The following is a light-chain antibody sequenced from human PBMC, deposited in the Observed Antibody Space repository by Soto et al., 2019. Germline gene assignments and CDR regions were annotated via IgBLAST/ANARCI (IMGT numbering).Light chain of an antibody. CDR1: SSDVGGYNY. V-gene: IGLV2-14*01. CDR3: SSYTSSSTLV. Sequence: QSVLTQPASVSGSPGQSITISCTGTSSDVGGYNYVSWYRQYPGKAPRLMIYDVSNRPSGVSNRFSGSKSGNTASLTISGLQAEDEADYWCSSYTSSSTLVFGGGTKVTVL. J-gene: IGLJ2*01. CDR2: DVS.